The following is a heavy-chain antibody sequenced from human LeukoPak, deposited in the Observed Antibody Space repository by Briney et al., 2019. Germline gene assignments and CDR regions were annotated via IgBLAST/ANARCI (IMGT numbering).Heavy chain of an antibody. CDR3: ARDLSMVRGVEGF. J-gene: IGHJ4*02. CDR2: INPSGGST. Sequence: ASVKVSCKASGYTFTSYYMHWVRQAPGQGLEWMGIINPSGGSTSYAQKFQGRVTMTTDTSTSTAYMELRSLRSDDTAVYYCARDLSMVRGVEGFWGQGTLVTVSS. D-gene: IGHD3-10*01. CDR1: GYTFTSYY. V-gene: IGHV1-46*01.